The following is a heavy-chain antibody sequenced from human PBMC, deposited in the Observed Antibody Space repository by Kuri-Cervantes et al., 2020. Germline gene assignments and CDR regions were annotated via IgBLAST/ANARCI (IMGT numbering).Heavy chain of an antibody. Sequence: ESLKISCTVSGGSISSYYWSWIRRPAGKGLEWIGRIYTSGSTNYNPSLKSRVTMSVDTSKNQFSLKLSSVTAADTAVYYCARVGAAAGTYYYYYGMDVWGQGTTVTVSS. D-gene: IGHD6-13*01. J-gene: IGHJ6*02. CDR2: IYTSGST. CDR1: GGSISSYY. CDR3: ARVGAAAGTYYYYYGMDV. V-gene: IGHV4-4*07.